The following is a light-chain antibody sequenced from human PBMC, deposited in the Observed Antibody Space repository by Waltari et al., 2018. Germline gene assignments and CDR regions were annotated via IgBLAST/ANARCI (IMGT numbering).Light chain of an antibody. CDR1: SADAGVFHY. V-gene: IGLV2-8*01. CDR2: EFS. Sequence: QSALTQPPSASGSPGQSVTISCTGTSADAGVFHYVSWYPQFPGKPPKPIIYEFSKRPSGVPDRFSGSKSGNTASLTVSGLQAEDDADYHCSSYAGSNKVIFGGGTKLTVL. CDR3: SSYAGSNKVI. J-gene: IGLJ2*01.